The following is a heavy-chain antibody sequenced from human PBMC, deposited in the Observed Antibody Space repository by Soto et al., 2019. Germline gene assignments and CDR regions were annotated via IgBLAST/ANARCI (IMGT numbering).Heavy chain of an antibody. Sequence: QVQLVQSGAEVKKPGSSVKVSCKASGGTFSSYAISWVRQAPGQGLEWMGGIIPIFGTANYAQKFQGRVTITADDSTTTAYMELSRLRCGDTAVYYCARESRFCSGGSCYFLPGIDYWGQGTLVTVSS. D-gene: IGHD2-15*01. V-gene: IGHV1-69*12. CDR2: IIPIFGTA. CDR3: ARESRFCSGGSCYFLPGIDY. CDR1: GGTFSSYA. J-gene: IGHJ4*02.